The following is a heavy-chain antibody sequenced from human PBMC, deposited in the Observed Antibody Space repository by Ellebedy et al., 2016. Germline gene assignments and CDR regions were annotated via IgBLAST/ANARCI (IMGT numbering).Heavy chain of an antibody. D-gene: IGHD3-3*01. CDR2: IYYSGST. J-gene: IGHJ6*03. CDR1: GGSISSGGYY. Sequence: SETLSLTXTVSGGSISSGGYYWSWIRQHPGKGLEWIGYIYYSGSTYYNPSLKSRVTISVDTSKNQFSLKLSSVTAADTAVYYCARGVYDFWSGYYPPHYYYYMDVWGKGTTVTVSS. V-gene: IGHV4-31*03. CDR3: ARGVYDFWSGYYPPHYYYYMDV.